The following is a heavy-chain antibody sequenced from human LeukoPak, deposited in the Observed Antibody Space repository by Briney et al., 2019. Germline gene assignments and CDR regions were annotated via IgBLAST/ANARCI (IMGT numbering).Heavy chain of an antibody. J-gene: IGHJ4*02. V-gene: IGHV3-23*01. Sequence: GGSLRLSCAASGFSFSSFAMTWVRQAPGKGLEWVSSITAGHYPTYNTDSVKGRFTISRDNSKNTLYLQMNSLRAEDTAAYYCVKRPSESCANGGCYFDSWGQGALVTVSS. CDR1: GFSFSSFA. CDR2: ITAGHYPT. CDR3: VKRPSESCANGGCYFDS. D-gene: IGHD2-8*01.